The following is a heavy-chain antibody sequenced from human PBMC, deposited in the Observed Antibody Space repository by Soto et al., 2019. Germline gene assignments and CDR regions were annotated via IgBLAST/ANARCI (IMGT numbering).Heavy chain of an antibody. D-gene: IGHD3-9*01. V-gene: IGHV3-23*01. CDR3: AKDLGLGVIAGYPHDC. J-gene: IGHJ4*02. CDR2: ISVSGANT. Sequence: DVQLLDSGGGLVQPGGSLRLSCAASGFTFNNYAMSWVRQAPGKGLEWVSTISVSGANTYYADSVKGRFTISRDDSKNTVYLQMNSLGAEDTAVYYCAKDLGLGVIAGYPHDCWGQGTLVTVSS. CDR1: GFTFNNYA.